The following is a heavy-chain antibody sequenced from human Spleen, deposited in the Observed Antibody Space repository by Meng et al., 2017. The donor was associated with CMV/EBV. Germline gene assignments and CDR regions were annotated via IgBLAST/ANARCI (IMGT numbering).Heavy chain of an antibody. CDR1: GFTFSTNA. CDR2: ISGDGTSH. V-gene: IGHV3-30-3*01. Sequence: LSCAASGFTFSTNAVHGVRQAPGRGLEWVAIISGDGTSHYYPNSLKGRVTISRDNSRNTVFLQMDSLTVEDTAVYYCATLVWAFDIWGQGTMVTVSS. CDR3: ATLVWAFDI. J-gene: IGHJ3*02.